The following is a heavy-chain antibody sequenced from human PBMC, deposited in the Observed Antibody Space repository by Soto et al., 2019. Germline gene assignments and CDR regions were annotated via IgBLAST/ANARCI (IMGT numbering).Heavy chain of an antibody. D-gene: IGHD6-19*01. J-gene: IGHJ4*02. Sequence: LRLSCAASGFSFVNYAMNWVRQAPGKGLEWVSGLSGSGTSTYYADSVKGRFTISKDNSRDTLFLQMNSLTADDTAVYYCAKATTNGGWFNPFDSWGQGALVTVSS. CDR1: GFSFVNYA. V-gene: IGHV3-23*01. CDR2: LSGSGTST. CDR3: AKATTNGGWFNPFDS.